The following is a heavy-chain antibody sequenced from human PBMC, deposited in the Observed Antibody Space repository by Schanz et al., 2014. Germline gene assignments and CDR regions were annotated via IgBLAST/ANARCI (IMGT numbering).Heavy chain of an antibody. CDR1: EYSFTSYS. V-gene: IGHV1-3*04. J-gene: IGHJ4*02. D-gene: IGHD3-3*01. CDR3: ARSAGRDFWSGYYTRFDY. Sequence: QVHLVQSGAEVKRPGASVKVSCKASEYSFTSYSMHWVRQAPGQRLEWMGWINTGSGDTKYSQKLQGRVTMTTDTSTSTVYMELRSLRSDDTAVYYCARSAGRDFWSGYYTRFDYWGQGTLVTVSS. CDR2: INTGSGDT.